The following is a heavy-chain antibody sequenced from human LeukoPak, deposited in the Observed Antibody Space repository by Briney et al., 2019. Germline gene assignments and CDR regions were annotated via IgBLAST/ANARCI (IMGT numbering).Heavy chain of an antibody. CDR3: ARGYPKWDIVATITGTAEYYFDY. CDR1: GGSFSGYY. V-gene: IGHV4-34*01. Sequence: PSETLSLTCAVYGGSFSGYYWSWIRQPPGKGLEWIGEINHSGSTNYNPSLKSRVTISVDTSKNQFSLKLSSVTAADTAVYYCARGYPKWDIVATITGTAEYYFDYWGQGTLVTVSS. CDR2: INHSGST. D-gene: IGHD5-12*01. J-gene: IGHJ4*02.